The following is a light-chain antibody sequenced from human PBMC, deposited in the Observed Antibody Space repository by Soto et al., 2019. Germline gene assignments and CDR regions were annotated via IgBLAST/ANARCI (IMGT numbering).Light chain of an antibody. CDR3: QQRSNGPRT. CDR1: PSVSTY. CDR2: DAS. V-gene: IGKV3-11*01. J-gene: IGKJ1*01. Sequence: ESVLTQSPATLYLSPGESATLSCRASPSVSTYLAWYQQRPCQAPRLLIYDASNRATGIPARFSGSGSGTDFTLTISSLAPEYFAVYYCQQRSNGPRTFGQGTKVEIK.